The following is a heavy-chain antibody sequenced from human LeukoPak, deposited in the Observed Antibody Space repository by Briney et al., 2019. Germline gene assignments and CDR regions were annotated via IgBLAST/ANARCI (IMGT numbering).Heavy chain of an antibody. CDR1: GFTFSDYD. Sequence: GGSLRLSCAASGFTFSDYDMNWVRQAPGRGLEWVSYISAGESHIYYADSVRGRFTISRDNSKNTLYLQMNSLRAEDTAVYYCARDSRGDWYFDLWGRGTLVTVSS. CDR2: ISAGESHI. CDR3: ARDSRGDWYFDL. J-gene: IGHJ2*01. D-gene: IGHD3-10*01. V-gene: IGHV3-21*01.